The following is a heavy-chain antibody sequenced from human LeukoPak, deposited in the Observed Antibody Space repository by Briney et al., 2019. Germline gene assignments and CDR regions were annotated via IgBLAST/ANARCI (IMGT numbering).Heavy chain of an antibody. D-gene: IGHD2-15*01. CDR3: AKDRGYSGGSRLA. CDR1: GFTFSSYA. CDR2: ISGSGGST. Sequence: QAGGSLRLSCAASGFTFSSYAMSWVRQAPGKGLEWVSAISGSGGSTYYADSVKGRFTISRDNSKNTLYLQMNSLRAEDTAVYYCAKDRGYSGGSRLAWGQGTLVTVSS. J-gene: IGHJ4*02. V-gene: IGHV3-23*01.